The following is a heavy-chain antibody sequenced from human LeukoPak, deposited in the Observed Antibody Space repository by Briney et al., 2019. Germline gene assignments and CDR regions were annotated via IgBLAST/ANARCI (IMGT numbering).Heavy chain of an antibody. V-gene: IGHV1-2*02. CDR3: ARDVGSSWYGGWFDP. D-gene: IGHD6-13*01. CDR1: GYTFTGYY. J-gene: IGHJ5*02. CDR2: INPNSGGT. Sequence: ASVKVSCKASGYTFTGYYMHWVRQAPGQGLGWMGWINPNSGGTNYAQKFQGRVTMTRDTSISTAYMELSRLRSDDTAVCYCARDVGSSWYGGWFDPWGQGTLVTVSS.